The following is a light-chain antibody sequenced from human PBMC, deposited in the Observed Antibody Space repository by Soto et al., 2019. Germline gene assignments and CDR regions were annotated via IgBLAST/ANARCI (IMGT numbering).Light chain of an antibody. Sequence: EIVLAQSPATLSLSPGDRATLSCRASRSVGDYLAWYQQKPGQPPRLLIYDASNRATGIPARFSGSGSGTDFTLTISSLEPEDFAFYYCQQRSDWPLTFGGGTKVEIK. CDR3: QQRSDWPLT. V-gene: IGKV3-11*01. J-gene: IGKJ4*01. CDR1: RSVGDY. CDR2: DAS.